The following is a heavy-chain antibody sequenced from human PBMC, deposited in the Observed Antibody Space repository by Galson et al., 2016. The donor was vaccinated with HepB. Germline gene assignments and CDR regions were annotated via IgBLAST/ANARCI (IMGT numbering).Heavy chain of an antibody. CDR1: GFTFTKFY. J-gene: IGHJ6*02. CDR2: IGNGPSAT. CDR3: ASASSVYGYDDGMDV. D-gene: IGHD3-10*01. Sequence: SLRLSCATSGFTFTKFYFSWVRQAPGKGLEWISYIGNGPSATFFADSVQGRFSISRDNAKNSVSLQMKSLRAEDTAVYYCASASSVYGYDDGMDVWGPGTTVTVSS. V-gene: IGHV3-11*04.